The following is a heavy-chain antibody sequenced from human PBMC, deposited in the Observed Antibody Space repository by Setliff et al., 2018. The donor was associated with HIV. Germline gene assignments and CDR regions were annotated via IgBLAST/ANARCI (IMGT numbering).Heavy chain of an antibody. CDR2: INHSGDT. V-gene: IGHV4-61*08. J-gene: IGHJ6*03. CDR3: ARTLSTMVKTDGYYDYYYMDV. Sequence: SETLSLTCTVSGGSISSDDYYWNWIRQPPGKGLEWIGEINHSGDTNYNPSLKSRVTISVDTSKNQFSLNLNSVTAADTAVYYCARTLSTMVKTDGYYDYYYMDVWGKGTTVTVSS. CDR1: GGSISSDDYY. D-gene: IGHD3-10*01.